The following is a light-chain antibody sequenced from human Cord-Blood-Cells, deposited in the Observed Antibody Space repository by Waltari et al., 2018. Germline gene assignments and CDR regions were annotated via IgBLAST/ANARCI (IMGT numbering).Light chain of an antibody. CDR1: SLRSYY. CDR3: NSRDSSGNHLVV. CDR2: GKN. V-gene: IGLV3-19*01. J-gene: IGLJ2*01. Sequence: SSELTQDPAVSVALGQTVRITCQGDSLRSYYASWYQQKPGQAPLLVIYGKNNRPSGIPDRFSGSSSGNTASLTITGAQGEDEADYYCNSRDSSGNHLVVFGGGTKLTVL.